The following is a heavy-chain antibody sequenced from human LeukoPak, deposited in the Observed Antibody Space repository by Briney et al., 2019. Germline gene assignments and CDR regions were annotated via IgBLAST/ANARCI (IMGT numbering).Heavy chain of an antibody. CDR2: IYYSGST. CDR1: GGSISSSSYY. CDR3: ARHTSLSRRPFKGYFDY. V-gene: IGHV4-39*01. D-gene: IGHD6-6*01. J-gene: IGHJ4*02. Sequence: MASETLSLTCTVSGGSISSSSYYWGWIRQPPGKGLEWIGSIYYSGSTYYNPSLTSRVTISVDTSKNQFSLKLSSVTAADTAVYYCARHTSLSRRPFKGYFDYWGQGTLVTVSS.